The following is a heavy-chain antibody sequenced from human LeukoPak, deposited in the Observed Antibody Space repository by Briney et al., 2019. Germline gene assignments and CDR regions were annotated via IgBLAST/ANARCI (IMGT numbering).Heavy chain of an antibody. Sequence: GGSLRLSCAASGFTLSGHAMSWVRQAPAKGLEWVSITVAGCSETHYADSVKGRFTISRDNAKNSLYLQMNSLRAEDTAVYYCARDNYMMDDAFDIWGQGTMVTVSS. CDR3: ARDNYMMDDAFDI. D-gene: IGHD3-16*01. V-gene: IGHV3-23*01. CDR2: TVAGCSET. J-gene: IGHJ3*02. CDR1: GFTLSGHA.